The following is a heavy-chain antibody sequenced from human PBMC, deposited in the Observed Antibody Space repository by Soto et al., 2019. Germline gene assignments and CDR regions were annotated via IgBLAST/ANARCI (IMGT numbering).Heavy chain of an antibody. V-gene: IGHV4-59*08. CDR2: IYYSGST. CDR3: ARHTGFWSGYFYYYYMDV. J-gene: IGHJ6*03. Sequence: PSETLSLTCTVSGGSISSYYWSWIRQPPGKGLEWIGYIYYSGSTNYNPSLKSRVTISVDTSKNQFSLKLSSVTAADTAVYYCARHTGFWSGYFYYYYMDVWGKGTTVTVSS. D-gene: IGHD3-3*01. CDR1: GGSISSYY.